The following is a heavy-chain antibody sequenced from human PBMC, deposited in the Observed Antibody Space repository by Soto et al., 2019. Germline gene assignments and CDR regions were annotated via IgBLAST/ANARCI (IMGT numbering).Heavy chain of an antibody. CDR3: ARGGNVDSSEGMGV. V-gene: IGHV3-48*02. D-gene: IGHD3-22*01. Sequence: PGGSLRLSCAASGFTFSSYSMNWVRQAPGKGLEWVSYISSSSTIYYADSVKGRFTISRDNAKNSLYLQMNSLRDENTAVYYCARGGNVDSSEGMGVCGQGTTVTVFS. CDR2: ISSSSTI. J-gene: IGHJ6*02. CDR1: GFTFSSYS.